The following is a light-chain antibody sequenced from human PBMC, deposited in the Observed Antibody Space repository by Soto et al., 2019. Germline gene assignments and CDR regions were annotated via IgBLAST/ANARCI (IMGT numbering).Light chain of an antibody. CDR3: QQHGSSPET. V-gene: IGKV3-20*01. CDR2: GAS. J-gene: IGKJ1*01. Sequence: LTPYEGTRALSAGERATLSCRASESGSTRYLAWYQQQPGQAPRLLIYGASTSAAGMPDRFSGSGSGTDFTLAISRLEPEDSAVYYYQQHGSSPETFGQGTKVDIK. CDR1: ESGSTRY.